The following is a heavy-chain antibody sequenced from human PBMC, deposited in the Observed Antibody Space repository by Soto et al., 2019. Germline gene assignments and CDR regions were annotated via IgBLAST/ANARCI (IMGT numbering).Heavy chain of an antibody. J-gene: IGHJ6*02. Sequence: GGSLRLSCAAPGFTFSSYGMHWVRQAPGKGLEWVAVISYDGSNKYYADSVKGRFTISRDNSKNTLYLQMNSLRAEDTAVYYCAKRGSSSVYYYYGMDVWGQGTTVTVSS. CDR1: GFTFSSYG. CDR2: ISYDGSNK. V-gene: IGHV3-30*18. CDR3: AKRGSSSVYYYYGMDV. D-gene: IGHD6-6*01.